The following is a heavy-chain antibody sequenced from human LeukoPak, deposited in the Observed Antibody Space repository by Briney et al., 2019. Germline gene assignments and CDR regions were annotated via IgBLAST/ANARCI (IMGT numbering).Heavy chain of an antibody. J-gene: IGHJ3*02. CDR2: ISWNSGSI. Sequence: GGSLRLSCAASGFTFDDYAMHWVRQAPGKGLEWVSGISWNSGSIGYADSVKGRFTISRDNAKNSLYLQMNSLRAEDTAVYYCARARYCSGGSCYYAFDIWGQGTMVTVSS. CDR1: GFTFDDYA. V-gene: IGHV3-9*01. D-gene: IGHD2-15*01. CDR3: ARARYCSGGSCYYAFDI.